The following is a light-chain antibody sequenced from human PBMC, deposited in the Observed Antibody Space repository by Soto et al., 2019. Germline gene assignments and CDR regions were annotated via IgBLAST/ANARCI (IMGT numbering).Light chain of an antibody. CDR1: QSLAYSDGNTY. CDR3: MQGTHWPPKFT. J-gene: IGKJ4*01. V-gene: IGKV2-30*01. Sequence: DVVMTQSPLSLPVTLGQPASISCRSSQSLAYSDGNTYLSWFQQRPGQSPRRLIYKVSNRDSGVPDRLSGSGSGTDFTLKISRVEAEDVGVYYCMQGTHWPPKFTFGGGTKVEIK. CDR2: KVS.